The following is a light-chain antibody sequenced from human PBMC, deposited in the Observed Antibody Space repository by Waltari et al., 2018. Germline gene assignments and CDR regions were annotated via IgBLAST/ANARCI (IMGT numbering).Light chain of an antibody. CDR1: QTIGRS. Sequence: ETVVTQSPATLSVSPGERATLSCRTSQTIGRSLAWYQQKPGQAPRLVISGASIRATGIPARFSGSGSETEFALTISGLLSEDFAVYYCQQYNNWPPGTFGQGTKVEI. V-gene: IGKV3-15*01. CDR2: GAS. CDR3: QQYNNWPPGT. J-gene: IGKJ1*01.